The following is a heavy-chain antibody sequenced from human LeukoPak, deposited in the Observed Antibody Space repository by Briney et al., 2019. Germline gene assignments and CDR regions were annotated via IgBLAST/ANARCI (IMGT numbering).Heavy chain of an antibody. V-gene: IGHV3-30*04. CDR1: GFTFSNYA. Sequence: GRSLRLSCAASGFTFSNYAMHWVRQAPGKGLEWVAVISYDGNNKYYADSVKGRFTISRDNSKNTPYLQMNSLRAEDTAVYYCARDKFYSSSYFDYWGQGTLVTVSS. J-gene: IGHJ4*02. D-gene: IGHD6-13*01. CDR3: ARDKFYSSSYFDY. CDR2: ISYDGNNK.